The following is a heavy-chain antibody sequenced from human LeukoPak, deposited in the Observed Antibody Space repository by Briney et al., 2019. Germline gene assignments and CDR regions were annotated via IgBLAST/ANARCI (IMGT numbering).Heavy chain of an antibody. Sequence: GGSLRLSCAASGFTFSNCVMSWVRQAPGKGLEWVSTISTVGGGTYYADSVKGRFIISRDNSKNTLHLQMNSLRAEDTAVYYCARSRSGGYSYGLDYWGQGTPVTVSS. V-gene: IGHV3-23*01. D-gene: IGHD5-18*01. CDR1: GFTFSNCV. J-gene: IGHJ4*02. CDR2: ISTVGGGT. CDR3: ARSRSGGYSYGLDY.